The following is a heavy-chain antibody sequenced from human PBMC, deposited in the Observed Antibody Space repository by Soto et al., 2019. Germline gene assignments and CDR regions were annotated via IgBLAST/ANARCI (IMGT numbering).Heavy chain of an antibody. CDR3: ARALDIVVVPAAYYFDY. D-gene: IGHD2-2*03. J-gene: IGHJ4*02. CDR1: GYTFTSYD. CDR2: INPNSGGT. Sequence: ASVKVSCKASGYTFTSYDINWVRQATGQGLEWMGWINPNSGGTNYAQKFQGWVTMTRDTSISTAYMELSRLRSDDTAVYYCARALDIVVVPAAYYFDYWGQGTLVTVSS. V-gene: IGHV1-2*04.